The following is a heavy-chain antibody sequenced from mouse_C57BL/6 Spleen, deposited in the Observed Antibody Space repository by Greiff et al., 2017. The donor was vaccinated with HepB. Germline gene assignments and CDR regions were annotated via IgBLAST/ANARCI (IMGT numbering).Heavy chain of an antibody. J-gene: IGHJ4*01. CDR1: GYTFTSYW. CDR2: IYPSDSET. D-gene: IGHD1-1*02. CDR3: ARDPMGMDY. Sequence: QVQLQQPGAELVRPGSSVKLSCKASGYTFTSYWMDWVKQRPGQGLEWIGNIYPSDSETHYNQKFKDKATLTVDKSSSTAYMQLSSLTSEDSAVYYCARDPMGMDYWGQGTSVTVSS. V-gene: IGHV1-61*01.